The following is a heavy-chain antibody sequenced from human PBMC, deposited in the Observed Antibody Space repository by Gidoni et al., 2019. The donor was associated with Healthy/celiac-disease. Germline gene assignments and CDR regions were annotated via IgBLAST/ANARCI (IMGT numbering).Heavy chain of an antibody. J-gene: IGHJ4*02. D-gene: IGHD5-18*01. Sequence: QLQLQESGPGLVKPSETLSLTCTVSGGSISSSSYYWGWIRQPPGKGLEWIGSINYSGSTYYNPSLKSRVTISVDTSKNQFSLKLSSVTAADTAVYYCAIVPAGYSYGKGPDYWGQGTLVTVSS. CDR2: INYSGST. V-gene: IGHV4-39*01. CDR1: GGSISSSSYY. CDR3: AIVPAGYSYGKGPDY.